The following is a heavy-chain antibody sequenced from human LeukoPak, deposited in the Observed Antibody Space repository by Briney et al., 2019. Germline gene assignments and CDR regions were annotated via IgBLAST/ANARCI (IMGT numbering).Heavy chain of an antibody. D-gene: IGHD1-14*01. CDR1: GGSFSGYY. CDR2: INHSGST. V-gene: IGHV4-34*01. J-gene: IGHJ6*04. Sequence: SETLSLTCAVYGGSFSGYYWSWIRQPPGKGLEWIGEINHSGSTYYNPSLNSRVTISVDTSKNQFSLKVTSVTAADTAVYYCARVYNVDVWGKGTTVTVSS. CDR3: ARVYNVDV.